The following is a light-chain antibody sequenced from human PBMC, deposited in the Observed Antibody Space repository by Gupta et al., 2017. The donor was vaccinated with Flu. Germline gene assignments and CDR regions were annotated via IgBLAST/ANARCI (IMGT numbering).Light chain of an antibody. CDR2: EVS. CDR3: SSYTSSNTQVL. V-gene: IGLV2-14*01. CDR1: SSDVGGYEY. J-gene: IGLJ2*01. Sequence: QSALTQPASVSGSPGQSIIISCTGTSSDVGGYEYVSWYQQHPGKAPKVMIYEVSNRPSGVSNRFSGSKSGNTAALTISGLQAEDEADYYCSSYTSSNTQVLFGGGTKLTVL.